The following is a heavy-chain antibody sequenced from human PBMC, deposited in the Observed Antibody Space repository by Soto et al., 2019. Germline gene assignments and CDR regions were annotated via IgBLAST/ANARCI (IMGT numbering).Heavy chain of an antibody. CDR1: GFTFSSYA. J-gene: IGHJ6*02. D-gene: IGHD2-21*02. CDR3: AREVVVTAIHSPYGMDV. Sequence: PVGSLRLSCAASGFTFSSYAMHWVRQAPGKGLEWVAVISYDGSNKYYAGSVKGRFTISRDNSKNTLYLQMNSLRAEDTAVYYCAREVVVTAIHSPYGMDVWGQGTTVTVSS. CDR2: ISYDGSNK. V-gene: IGHV3-30-3*01.